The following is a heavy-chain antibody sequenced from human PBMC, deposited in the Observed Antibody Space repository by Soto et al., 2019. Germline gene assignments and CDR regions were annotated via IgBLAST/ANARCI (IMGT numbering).Heavy chain of an antibody. J-gene: IGHJ1*01. CDR2: IIPILGIA. V-gene: IGHV1-69*02. Sequence: QVQLVQSGAEVKKPGSSVKVSCKASGGTFSSYTISWVRQAPGHGLDWMGRIIPILGIANYAQKFQGRVTITADKSTSTAYMELSSLRSEDTAVYYCARSLVVVAANPYFQHWGQGTLVTVSS. D-gene: IGHD2-15*01. CDR1: GGTFSSYT. CDR3: ARSLVVVAANPYFQH.